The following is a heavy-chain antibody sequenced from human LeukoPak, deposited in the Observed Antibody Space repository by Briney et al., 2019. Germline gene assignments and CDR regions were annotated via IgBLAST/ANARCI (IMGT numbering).Heavy chain of an antibody. CDR1: GFTFSSYS. Sequence: GGSLRLSCAASGFTFSSYSMNWVRQAPGKGLEWVSSISSSSSYIYYADSVKGRFTISRDNSKNTLYLQMNSLRAEDTAVYYCAKGPYYYADYWGQGTLVTVSS. CDR2: ISSSSSYI. CDR3: AKGPYYYADY. V-gene: IGHV3-21*01. J-gene: IGHJ4*02. D-gene: IGHD3-10*01.